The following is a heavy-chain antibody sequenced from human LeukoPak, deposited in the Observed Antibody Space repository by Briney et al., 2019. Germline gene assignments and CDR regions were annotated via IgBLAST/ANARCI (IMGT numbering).Heavy chain of an antibody. CDR3: ARDRYIYGSEDRFDY. CDR2: IYYSGST. J-gene: IGHJ4*02. Sequence: SETLSLTCTVSSVSISSSSYYWGWIRQPPGKGLEWIGSIYYSGSTYYNPSLKSRVTKSVDTSKSQFSLKVSSVTAADTAVYYCARDRYIYGSEDRFDYWGQGTLVTVSS. CDR1: SVSISSSSYY. D-gene: IGHD5-18*01. V-gene: IGHV4-39*07.